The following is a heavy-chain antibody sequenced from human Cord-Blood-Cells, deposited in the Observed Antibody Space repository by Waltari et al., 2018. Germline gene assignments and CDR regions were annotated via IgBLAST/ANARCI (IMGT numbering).Heavy chain of an antibody. D-gene: IGHD3-3*01. J-gene: IGHJ3*02. V-gene: IGHV4-34*01. CDR2: INHSGST. CDR1: GGSFRGYY. Sequence: QVQLQQWGAGLLKPSATLSLTCAVYGGSFRGYYWSWIRQPPGKGLEWIGEINHSGSTNDNPSLKSRVTISVDTSKNQFSLKLSSVTAADTAVYYCARVDTIFGVVTHDAFDIWGQGTMVTVSS. CDR3: ARVDTIFGVVTHDAFDI.